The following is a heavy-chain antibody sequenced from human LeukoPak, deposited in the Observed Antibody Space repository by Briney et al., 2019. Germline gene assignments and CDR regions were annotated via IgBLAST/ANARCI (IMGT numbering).Heavy chain of an antibody. CDR3: ARDKAVTTEVTQHFQH. CDR2: ISAYNGYT. CDR1: GYTFTNYG. Sequence: ASVKVSCKASGYTFTNYGISWVRQAPGQGLEWMGWISAYNGYTDYAQKFQFRVTMTTDTSTSTAYMELRSLRSDDTAVYYCARDKAVTTEVTQHFQHWGQGTLVTVSS. J-gene: IGHJ1*01. V-gene: IGHV1-18*01. D-gene: IGHD4-23*01.